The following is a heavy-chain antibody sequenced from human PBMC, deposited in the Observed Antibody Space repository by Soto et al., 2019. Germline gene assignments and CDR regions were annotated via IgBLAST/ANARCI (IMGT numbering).Heavy chain of an antibody. D-gene: IGHD6-25*01. CDR3: ARSGEHPFDV. Sequence: ASVKVSCKPSGTTFDRFTFNWVRQAPGQGLEWMGWISPLKGNTKYAQQVQGRVSVTTDPSTNTVYMELSGLRYDHTALYYCARSGEHPFDVWGQGTLVTVSS. V-gene: IGHV1-18*04. CDR2: ISPLKGNT. CDR1: GTTFDRFT. J-gene: IGHJ4*02.